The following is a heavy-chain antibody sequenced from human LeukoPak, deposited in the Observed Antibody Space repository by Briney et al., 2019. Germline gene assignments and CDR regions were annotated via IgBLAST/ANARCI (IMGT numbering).Heavy chain of an antibody. J-gene: IGHJ6*01. CDR1: GFTFSGYA. CDR2: ISGSGDNT. D-gene: IGHD1-26*01. CDR3: AKMKGHPLPKYYMDV. V-gene: IGHV3-23*01. Sequence: GGSLRLSCAASGFTFSGYAMSWVRQAPGKGLEWVSGISGSGDNTLYADSVKGRFTISRDNSKNTLYLEMNSLRAEDTAIYYCAKMKGHPLPKYYMDVWGQGTTVTVSS.